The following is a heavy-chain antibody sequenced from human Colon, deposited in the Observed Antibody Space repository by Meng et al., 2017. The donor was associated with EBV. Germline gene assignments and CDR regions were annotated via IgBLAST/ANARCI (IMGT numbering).Heavy chain of an antibody. D-gene: IGHD5-24*01. CDR2: LYHGWNT. CDR3: ARGNAYNAPSFDY. CDR1: GPLSTSNTW. V-gene: IGHV4-4*02. J-gene: IGHJ4*02. Sequence: QLPVLGPGPGGPSGTLSLPCAFSGPLSTSNTWCSWFRQPPGKGLEWIGELYHGWNTNYNPSLKSRVTISVDSSNDHFSLSLSSVTAADTAVYYCARGNAYNAPSFDYWGQGTLVTVSS.